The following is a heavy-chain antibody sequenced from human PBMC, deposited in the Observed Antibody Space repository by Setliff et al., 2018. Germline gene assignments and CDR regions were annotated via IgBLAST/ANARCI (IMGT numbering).Heavy chain of an antibody. CDR1: GYTFTSYA. CDR2: INTNTGNP. CDR3: ARVKVIVGATPRTYYMDV. J-gene: IGHJ6*03. Sequence: ASVKVSCKASGYTFTSYAMNWVRQAPGQGLEWMGWINTNTGNPTYAQGFTGRFVFSLDTSVSTTYLQISSLKAEDTAVYYCARVKVIVGATPRTYYMDVWGKGTTVTVSS. V-gene: IGHV7-4-1*02. D-gene: IGHD1-26*01.